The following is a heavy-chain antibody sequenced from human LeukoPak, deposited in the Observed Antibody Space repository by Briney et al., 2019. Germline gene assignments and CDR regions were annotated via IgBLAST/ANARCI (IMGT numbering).Heavy chain of an antibody. V-gene: IGHV3-30-3*01. D-gene: IGHD3-3*01. CDR1: RFTFSSYA. CDR2: ISYDGSNK. CDR3: ARDSKWYYDFWSGFHYFDY. Sequence: GGSLRLSCAASRFTFSSYAMHWVRQAPGKGLEWVAVISYDGSNKYYADSVKGRFTISRDNSKNTLYLQMNSLRAEDTAVYYCARDSKWYYDFWSGFHYFDYWGQGTLVAVSS. J-gene: IGHJ4*02.